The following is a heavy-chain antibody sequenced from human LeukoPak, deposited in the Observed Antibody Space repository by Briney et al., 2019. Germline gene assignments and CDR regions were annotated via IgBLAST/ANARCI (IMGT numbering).Heavy chain of an antibody. V-gene: IGHV3-30*03. J-gene: IGHJ4*02. D-gene: IGHD6-13*01. CDR1: GFTFSSYS. CDR2: ISYDGSNK. Sequence: GGSLRLSCAASGFTFSSYSMNWVRQAPGKGLEWVAVISYDGSNKYYADSVKGRFTISRDNSKNTLYLQMNSLRAEDTAVYYCASERTAAGIYFAIDYWGQGTLVTVSS. CDR3: ASERTAAGIYFAIDY.